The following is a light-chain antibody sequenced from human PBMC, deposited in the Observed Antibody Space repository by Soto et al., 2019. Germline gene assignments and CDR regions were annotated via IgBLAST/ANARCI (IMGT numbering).Light chain of an antibody. CDR3: SSYTSSSTLVV. V-gene: IGLV2-14*01. CDR2: DVS. CDR1: SSDVGGYNY. Sequence: QSALTQPASVSGSPGQSITISCTGTSSDVGGYNYVSWYQQHPGKAPKLMLYDVSNRPSGVSNRFSGSKSGNTASLTISGRQAEDEADYYCSSYTSSSTLVVFGGGTKLTVL. J-gene: IGLJ2*01.